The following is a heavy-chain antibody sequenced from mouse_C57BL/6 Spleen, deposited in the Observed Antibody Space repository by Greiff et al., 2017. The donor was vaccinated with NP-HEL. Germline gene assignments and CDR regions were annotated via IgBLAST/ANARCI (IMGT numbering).Heavy chain of an antibody. Sequence: EVHLVESGGGLVQPGGSLSLSCAASGFTFTDYYMSWVRQPPGKALEWLGFIRNKANGYTTEYSASVKGRFTISRDNSQSILYLQMNALRAEDSATYYCARYNLDGYSWFAYWGQGTLVTVSA. J-gene: IGHJ3*01. D-gene: IGHD2-3*01. V-gene: IGHV7-3*01. CDR3: ARYNLDGYSWFAY. CDR2: IRNKANGYTT. CDR1: GFTFTDYY.